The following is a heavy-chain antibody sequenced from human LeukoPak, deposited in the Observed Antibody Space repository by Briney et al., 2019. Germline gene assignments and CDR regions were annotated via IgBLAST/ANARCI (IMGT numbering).Heavy chain of an antibody. J-gene: IGHJ3*01. CDR1: GFIVSSNY. CDR2: IHSGGTT. CDR3: ARLKDIAVAGIGSHDF. D-gene: IGHD2-2*01. Sequence: GGSLRLSCAASGFIVSSNYMSWVRQPPGKGLEWVSVIHSGGTTYYAGSVKGRFTISRDHSRNTVYLQMNNLRAEDTALYYCARLKDIAVAGIGSHDFWGQGTMVTVSS. V-gene: IGHV3-53*01.